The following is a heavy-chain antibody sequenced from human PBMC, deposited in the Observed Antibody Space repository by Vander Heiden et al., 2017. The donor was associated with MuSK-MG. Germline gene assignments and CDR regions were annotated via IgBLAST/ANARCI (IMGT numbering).Heavy chain of an antibody. CDR1: GFPFSRYA. CDR2: ISGSGGST. Sequence: EVQLLESGGGLVQPGGSLRLSCAASGFPFSRYAMSGVRQAPGKGLEWVSAISGSGGSTYYADSVKGRFTISRDNSKNTLYLQMNSLRAEDTAVYYCAKDVYCSGGSCYPSRDYFDYWGQGTLVTVSS. J-gene: IGHJ4*02. V-gene: IGHV3-23*01. CDR3: AKDVYCSGGSCYPSRDYFDY. D-gene: IGHD2-15*01.